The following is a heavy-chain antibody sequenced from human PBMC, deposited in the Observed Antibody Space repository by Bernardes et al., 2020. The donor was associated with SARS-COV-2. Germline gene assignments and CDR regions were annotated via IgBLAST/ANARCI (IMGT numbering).Heavy chain of an antibody. J-gene: IGHJ3*02. Sequence: GGSLRLSCGASGFTFSSNWMHWVRQAPGKGLVWVSRINSDGSTTKYAASVKGRFTISRDNAQNTLYLQMNSLRAEDTAVYYCARVGWRVPAATDAFDIWGLGTMVTVSS. D-gene: IGHD2-2*01. V-gene: IGHV3-74*03. CDR2: INSDGSTT. CDR1: GFTFSSNW. CDR3: ARVGWRVPAATDAFDI.